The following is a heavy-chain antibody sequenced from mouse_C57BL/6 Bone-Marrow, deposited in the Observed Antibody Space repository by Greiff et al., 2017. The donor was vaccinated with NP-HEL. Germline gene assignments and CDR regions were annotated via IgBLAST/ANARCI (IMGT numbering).Heavy chain of an antibody. V-gene: IGHV5-9-1*02. D-gene: IGHD1-1*01. Sequence: DVMLVESGEGLVKPGGSLKLSCAASGFTFSSYAMSWVRQTPEKRLEWVAYISSGGDYIYYADTVKGRFTISRDNARNTLYLQMSSLKSEDTAMYYCTRETTVYFDYWGQGTTLTVSS. CDR1: GFTFSSYA. CDR2: ISSGGDYI. CDR3: TRETTVYFDY. J-gene: IGHJ2*01.